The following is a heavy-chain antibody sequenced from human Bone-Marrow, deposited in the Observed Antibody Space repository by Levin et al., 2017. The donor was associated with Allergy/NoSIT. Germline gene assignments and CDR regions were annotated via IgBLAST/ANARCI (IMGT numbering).Heavy chain of an antibody. J-gene: IGHJ4*02. Sequence: ASVKVSCKASGYTFTSYDINWVRQATGQGLEWMGWMNPNSGNTGYAQKFQGRVTMTRNTSISTAYMELSSLRSEDTAVYYCARGLGGVTTYNFDYWAREPWSPSPQ. CDR2: MNPNSGNT. D-gene: IGHD4-17*01. CDR1: GYTFTSYD. CDR3: ARGLGGVTTYNFDY. V-gene: IGHV1-8*01.